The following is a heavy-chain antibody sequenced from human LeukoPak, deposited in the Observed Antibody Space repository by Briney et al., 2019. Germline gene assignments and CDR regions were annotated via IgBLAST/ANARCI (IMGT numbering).Heavy chain of an antibody. CDR3: ARDIIDFWSGLNWFDP. CDR2: IYTSGST. Sequence: SETLSLTCTVSGGSISSYYWSWIRQPAGKGLEWIGRIYTSGSTNYNPSLKSRVTMSVDTSKNQFSLKLSAVTAADTAVYYCARDIIDFWSGLNWFDPWGQGTLVTVSS. CDR1: GGSISSYY. V-gene: IGHV4-4*07. D-gene: IGHD3-3*01. J-gene: IGHJ5*02.